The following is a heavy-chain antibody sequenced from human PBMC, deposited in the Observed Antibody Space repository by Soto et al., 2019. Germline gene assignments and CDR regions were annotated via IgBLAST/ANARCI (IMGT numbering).Heavy chain of an antibody. J-gene: IGHJ6*02. Sequence: QVQLVQSGAEVKKPGSSVKVSCKASGGTFSSHAISWVRQAPGQGLEWMGGIIPIFSTANYAQKFQGRVTITADESTSTAYMELSSLRSEDTAVYYCASDYDFWSGYPEPYYYYYGMDVWGQGTTVTVSS. CDR1: GGTFSSHA. CDR3: ASDYDFWSGYPEPYYYYYGMDV. V-gene: IGHV1-69*01. CDR2: IIPIFSTA. D-gene: IGHD3-3*01.